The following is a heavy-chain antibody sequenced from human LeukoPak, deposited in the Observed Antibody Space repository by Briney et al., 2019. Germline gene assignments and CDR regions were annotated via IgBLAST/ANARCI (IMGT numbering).Heavy chain of an antibody. Sequence: GGSLRLSCAASGFTFSSYAMSWFRQAPEKGLEWVSGISGSGYNTYYADSLKGRFTISRDNSKNTLYLHMNSLRAEDTAVYYCAKGLIVGIPTASDQWGQGTLVTVSS. CDR2: ISGSGYNT. CDR1: GFTFSSYA. CDR3: AKGLIVGIPTASDQ. D-gene: IGHD2/OR15-2a*01. V-gene: IGHV3-23*01. J-gene: IGHJ4*02.